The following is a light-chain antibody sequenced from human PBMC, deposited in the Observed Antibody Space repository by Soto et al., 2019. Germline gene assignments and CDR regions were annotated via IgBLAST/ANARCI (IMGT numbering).Light chain of an antibody. V-gene: IGKV3-20*01. J-gene: IGKJ1*01. CDR1: QSVSNNY. CDR2: DAS. Sequence: ETVLTQSPGTLSLSPGERATLSCRASQSVSNNYIAWYQQVPGQAPRLLIYDASSRATGIPDRFSGSGSGTDFTLTISRLEPEDFAVYYCQQYGGSPPQTFGHGTKVAIK. CDR3: QQYGGSPPQT.